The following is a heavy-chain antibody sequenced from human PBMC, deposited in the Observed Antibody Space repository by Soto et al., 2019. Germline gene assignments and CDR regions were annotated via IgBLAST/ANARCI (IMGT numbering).Heavy chain of an antibody. D-gene: IGHD1-20*01. CDR3: AKPARRIRVTGTPFYMDV. Sequence: GGSLRLSCAASGFTFSSYAMSWVRQAPGKGLEWVSAISGSGGSTYYADSVKGRFTISRDNSKNTLYLQMNSLRAEDTAVYYCAKPARRIRVTGTPFYMDVWGKGTTVTVSS. CDR2: ISGSGGST. CDR1: GFTFSSYA. J-gene: IGHJ6*03. V-gene: IGHV3-23*01.